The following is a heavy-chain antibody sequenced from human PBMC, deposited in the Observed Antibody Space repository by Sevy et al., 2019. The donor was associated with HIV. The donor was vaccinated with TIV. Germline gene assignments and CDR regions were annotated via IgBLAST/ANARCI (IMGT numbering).Heavy chain of an antibody. D-gene: IGHD4-17*01. CDR2: ISSSSSIA. CDR3: ARDGGTTTEAKGFDY. CDR1: GFSISTYS. V-gene: IGHV3-48*04. J-gene: IGHJ4*02. Sequence: GGPLRLSCAASGFSISTYSVNWVRQAPGKGLEWVSYISSSSSIAYYADSVKGRFTISRDSAKNSLYLQTNSLRAEDTAVYYCARDGGTTTEAKGFDYWGQGTLVTVSS.